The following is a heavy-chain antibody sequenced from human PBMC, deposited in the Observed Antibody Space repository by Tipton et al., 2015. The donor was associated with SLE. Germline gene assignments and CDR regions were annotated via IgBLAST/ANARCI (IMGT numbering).Heavy chain of an antibody. D-gene: IGHD5-12*01. CDR2: MYYSGST. CDR1: GGSISSGGYY. Sequence: TLSLTCTVSGGSISSGGYYWSWIRQHPGKGLEWISYMYYSGSTYYNPSLKSRVSISVDTSKNQFSLKLSSLTAADTAVYYCARGRRGYTAYVVPDYWGQGTQVTVSS. CDR3: ARGRRGYTAYVVPDY. V-gene: IGHV4-31*03. J-gene: IGHJ4*02.